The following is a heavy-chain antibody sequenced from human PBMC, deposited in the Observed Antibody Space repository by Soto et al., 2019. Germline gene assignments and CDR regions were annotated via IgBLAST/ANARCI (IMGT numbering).Heavy chain of an antibody. CDR2: IRSKANSYAT. CDR3: TRPDYGSGSYGYMDV. V-gene: IGHV3-73*01. Sequence: GGSLRLSCAASGFTFSGSAMHWVRQASGKGLEWVGRIRSKANSYATAYAASVKGRFTISRDDSKNTAYLQMNSLKTEDTAVYYCTRPDYGSGSYGYMDVWGKGTTVTVSS. CDR1: GFTFSGSA. J-gene: IGHJ6*03. D-gene: IGHD3-10*01.